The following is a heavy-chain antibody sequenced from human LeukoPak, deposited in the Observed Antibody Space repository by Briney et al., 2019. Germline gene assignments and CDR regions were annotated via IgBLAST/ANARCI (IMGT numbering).Heavy chain of an antibody. D-gene: IGHD4-17*01. Sequence: PSETLSLTCTVSGGSINSAGSYWSWIRQHPGKGLEWIGYIHYSGNTYYNPSLKSRVTISVDTSQNQFSLRLSSVTAADAAVYYCARGSGAYGDHYFDYWGQGTLVTVSS. CDR2: IHYSGNT. J-gene: IGHJ4*02. V-gene: IGHV4-31*03. CDR1: GGSINSAGSY. CDR3: ARGSGAYGDHYFDY.